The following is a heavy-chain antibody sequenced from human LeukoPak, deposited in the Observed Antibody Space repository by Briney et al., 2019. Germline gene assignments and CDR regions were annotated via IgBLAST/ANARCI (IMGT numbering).Heavy chain of an antibody. J-gene: IGHJ4*02. CDR1: GGSISSGGYS. V-gene: IGHV4-30-2*01. CDR3: ARIRGKSGLDYYYFDY. D-gene: IGHD2-15*01. CDR2: IYHSGNT. Sequence: SETLSLTCAVSGGSISSGGYSWSWIRQPPGKGLEWIGYIYHSGNTYYNPSLKSRVTISVDRSKNQFSLKLSSVTAADTAVYYCARIRGKSGLDYYYFDYWGQGTLVTVSS.